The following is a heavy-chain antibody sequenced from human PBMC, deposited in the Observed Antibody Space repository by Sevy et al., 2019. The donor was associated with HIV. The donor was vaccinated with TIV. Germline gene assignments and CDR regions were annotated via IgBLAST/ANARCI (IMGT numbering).Heavy chain of an antibody. CDR1: GGSFSGYY. J-gene: IGHJ4*02. D-gene: IGHD6-13*01. CDR2: INHSGST. CDR3: ARVCLPIIAAAGYYFDY. V-gene: IGHV4-34*01. Sequence: SETLSLTCAVYGGSFSGYYWSWIRQPPGKGLEWIGEINHSGSTNYNPSLKSRVTISVDTSKNQFSLKLSSVTAADTAVYYCARVCLPIIAAAGYYFDYWGQGTLVTVSS.